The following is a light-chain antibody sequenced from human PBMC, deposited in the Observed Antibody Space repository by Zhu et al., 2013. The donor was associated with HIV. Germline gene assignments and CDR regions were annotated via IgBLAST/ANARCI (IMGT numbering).Light chain of an antibody. V-gene: IGLV2-11*01. CDR3: SSYTSSSTLLVV. CDR2: DVN. J-gene: IGLJ2*01. CDR1: SSDIGVYNY. Sequence: QSALTQPRSVSGSPGQSVTISCTGTSSDIGVYNYVSWYQQHPGRAPKLMIFDVNERPSGVPDRFSGSKSGNTASLTISGLQADDEADYYCSSYTSSSTLLVVFGGGTKLTVL.